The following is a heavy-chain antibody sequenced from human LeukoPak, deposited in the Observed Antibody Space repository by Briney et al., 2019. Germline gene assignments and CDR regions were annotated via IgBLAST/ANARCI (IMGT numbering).Heavy chain of an antibody. CDR3: ARDDSPYSGSSWYFAL. V-gene: IGHV4-31*03. CDR1: GGSISSGGYY. CDR2: MYYTGST. J-gene: IGHJ2*01. Sequence: SQTLSLTCTVSGGSISSGGYYWSWIRQHSGKGLEWIGYMYYTGSTYYNPSLKSRVIISVDTSKNQFSLQLSSVTAADTAVYYCARDDSPYSGSSWYFALWGRGTLVTVSS. D-gene: IGHD1-26*01.